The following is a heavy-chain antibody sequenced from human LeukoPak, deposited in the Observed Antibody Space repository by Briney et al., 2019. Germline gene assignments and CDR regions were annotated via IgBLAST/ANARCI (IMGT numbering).Heavy chain of an antibody. CDR3: ARGYSSSWHPWFDP. D-gene: IGHD6-13*01. J-gene: IGHJ5*02. Sequence: SETLSLTCTVSGGSISSSSYYWGWIRQPPGKGLEWIGSIYYSGSTYYNPSLKSRVTISVDTSKNQFSLKLSSVTAADTAVYYCARGYSSSWHPWFDPWGQGTLVTVSS. CDR2: IYYSGST. CDR1: GGSISSSSYY. V-gene: IGHV4-39*07.